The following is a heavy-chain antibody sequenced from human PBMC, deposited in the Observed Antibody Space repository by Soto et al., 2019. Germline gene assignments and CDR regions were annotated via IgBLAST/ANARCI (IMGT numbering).Heavy chain of an antibody. D-gene: IGHD3-3*01. CDR2: IYYSGST. CDR3: ARDRRITIFGVARYGMDV. CDR1: GGSISSGNYY. Sequence: SETLSLTCTVSGGSISSGNYYWSWIRQPPGKGLEWIGYIYYSGSTYYNPSLKSRVTISVDTSKNQFSLKLSSVTAADTAVYYCARDRRITIFGVARYGMDVWGQGTTVTVSS. J-gene: IGHJ6*02. V-gene: IGHV4-30-4*01.